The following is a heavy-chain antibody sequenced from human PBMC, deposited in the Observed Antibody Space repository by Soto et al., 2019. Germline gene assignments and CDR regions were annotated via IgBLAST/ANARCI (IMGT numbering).Heavy chain of an antibody. CDR1: GFTFSSYS. V-gene: IGHV3-48*02. D-gene: IGHD5-18*01. CDR2: ISSSSSTI. J-gene: IGHJ5*02. CDR3: ARDGQRVDTAMVLNLNWFDP. Sequence: PGGSLRLSCAASGFTFSSYSMNWVRQAPGKGLEWVSYISSSSSTIYYADSVKGRFTISRDNAKNSLYLQMNSLRDEDTAVYYCARDGQRVDTAMVLNLNWFDPWGQGTLVTVSS.